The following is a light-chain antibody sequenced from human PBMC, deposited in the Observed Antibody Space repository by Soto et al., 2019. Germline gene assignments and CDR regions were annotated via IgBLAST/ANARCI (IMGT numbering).Light chain of an antibody. Sequence: DIQMTQSPSSLSASVGDRVTISCRASQGISSSLAWFQQKPGKAPKPLIFAASSLQSGVPSRFSGSGSGTDFTLSISRLQPEDFATYYCRQYKSYPITFGQGTLLEIK. CDR2: AAS. V-gene: IGKV1-16*01. CDR3: RQYKSYPIT. CDR1: QGISSS. J-gene: IGKJ5*01.